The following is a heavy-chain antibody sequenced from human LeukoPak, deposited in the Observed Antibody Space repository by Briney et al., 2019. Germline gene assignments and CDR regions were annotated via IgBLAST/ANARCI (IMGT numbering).Heavy chain of an antibody. CDR3: ARDQHSGYDLSLALDY. Sequence: GASVKVSCKASGGTFSSYAISWVRQAPGQGLEWMGRIIPILGIANYAQKFQGRVTITADKSTSTAYMELSSLRSEDTAVYYCARDQHSGYDLSLALDYWGQGTLVTVSS. D-gene: IGHD5-12*01. CDR1: GGTFSSYA. CDR2: IIPILGIA. J-gene: IGHJ4*02. V-gene: IGHV1-69*04.